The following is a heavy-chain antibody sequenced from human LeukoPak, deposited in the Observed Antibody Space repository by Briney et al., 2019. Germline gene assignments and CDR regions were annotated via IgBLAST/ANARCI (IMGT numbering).Heavy chain of an antibody. CDR2: INHSGST. V-gene: IGHV4-34*01. CDR3: ARGPPGHMATINPFDY. J-gene: IGHJ4*02. D-gene: IGHD5-24*01. Sequence: SETLSLTCAVYGGSFSGYYWSWIRQPPGKGLEWIGEINHSGSTNYNPSLKSRVTISVDTSKNQFSLKLSSVTAADTAVYYCARGPPGHMATINPFDYWGQGTLVTVSS. CDR1: GGSFSGYY.